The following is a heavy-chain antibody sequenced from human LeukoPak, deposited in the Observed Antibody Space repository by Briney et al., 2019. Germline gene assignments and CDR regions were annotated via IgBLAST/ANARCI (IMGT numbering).Heavy chain of an antibody. Sequence: PAGGSLRLSCAASGFTFTSYNMNWVRQAPGKGLEWVSAISGSGGSTYYADSVKGRFTISRDNSKNTLYLQMNSLRAEDTAVYYCAKGHARIPYYFDYWGQGTLVTVSS. J-gene: IGHJ4*02. D-gene: IGHD2/OR15-2a*01. CDR3: AKGHARIPYYFDY. CDR1: GFTFTSYN. CDR2: ISGSGGST. V-gene: IGHV3-23*01.